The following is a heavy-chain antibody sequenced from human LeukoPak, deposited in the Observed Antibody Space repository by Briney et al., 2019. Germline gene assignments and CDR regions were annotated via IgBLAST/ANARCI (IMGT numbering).Heavy chain of an antibody. CDR1: GFTFSDYW. CDR2: ISYDGSNK. Sequence: PGGSLRLSCAASGFTFSDYWMSWVRQAPGKGLEWVAVISYDGSNKYYADSVRGRFTISRDNSKNTLYLQMNSLRAEDTAVYYCAKDRGSSGYYDYWGQGTLVTVSS. V-gene: IGHV3-30*18. J-gene: IGHJ4*02. D-gene: IGHD3-22*01. CDR3: AKDRGSSGYYDY.